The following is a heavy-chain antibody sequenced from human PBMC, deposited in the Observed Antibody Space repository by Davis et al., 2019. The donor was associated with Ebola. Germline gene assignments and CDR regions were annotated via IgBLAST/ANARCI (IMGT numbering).Heavy chain of an antibody. CDR1: GFTFSDYY. CDR2: ISSSGNTI. Sequence: GESLKISCAASGFTFSDYYMSWIRQAPGKGLEWVSYISSSGNTIYYADSVKGRFTISRDNAKNSLYLQMNALRADDTAVYYCARDTTIAGGGQNYWGQGTLVTVSS. J-gene: IGHJ4*02. V-gene: IGHV3-11*04. D-gene: IGHD6-13*01. CDR3: ARDTTIAGGGQNY.